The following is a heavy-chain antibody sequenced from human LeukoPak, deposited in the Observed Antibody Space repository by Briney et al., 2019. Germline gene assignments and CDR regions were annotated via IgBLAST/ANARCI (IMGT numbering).Heavy chain of an antibody. Sequence: KPSETLSLTCTVSGVSISSSINYWGWIRQPPGKGLEWIGSSYYNGYTYYNPSLKSRVTISVDMSKNQFSLKLISVTAADSAVYYCARHGLTRRHWFDPWGQGTLVTVSS. CDR3: ARHGLTRRHWFDP. CDR1: GVSISSSINY. D-gene: IGHD1/OR15-1a*01. V-gene: IGHV4-39*01. J-gene: IGHJ5*02. CDR2: SYYNGYT.